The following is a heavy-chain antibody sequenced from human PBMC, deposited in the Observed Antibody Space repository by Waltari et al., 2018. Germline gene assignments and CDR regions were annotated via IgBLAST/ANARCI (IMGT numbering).Heavy chain of an antibody. D-gene: IGHD1-20*01. V-gene: IGHV1-24*01. CDR2: FDPEDGET. CDR3: ATTHGMDAFDI. CDR1: GGTFSSYA. J-gene: IGHJ3*02. Sequence: QVQLVQSGAAVKKPGSSVKVSCKASGGTFSSYAISWVRQAPGKGLEWMGGFDPEDGETIYAQKFQGRVTMTEDTSTDTAYMELSSLRSEDTAVYYCATTHGMDAFDIWGQGTMVTVSS.